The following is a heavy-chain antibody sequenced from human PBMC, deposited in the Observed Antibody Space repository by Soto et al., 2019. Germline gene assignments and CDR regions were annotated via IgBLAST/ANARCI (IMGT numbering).Heavy chain of an antibody. CDR3: ARDWCSGGSCYSVY. CDR2: ISSSSYI. J-gene: IGHJ4*02. V-gene: IGHV3-21*01. D-gene: IGHD2-15*01. Sequence: GGSLRLSCAASGFTFSSYSMNWVRQAPGKGLEWVSSISSSSYIYYADSVKGRFTISRDNAKNSLYLQMNSLRAEDTAVYYCARDWCSGGSCYSVYWGQGTLVTVSS. CDR1: GFTFSSYS.